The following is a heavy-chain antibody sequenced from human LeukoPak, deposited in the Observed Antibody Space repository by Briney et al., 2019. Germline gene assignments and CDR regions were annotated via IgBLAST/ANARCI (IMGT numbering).Heavy chain of an antibody. Sequence: SETLSLTCTVSGGSISSYYWSWIRQPAGKGLECIGTIYSGGTTFYTPSLQSRVSISVDTSKRQFSLRLSSMTAADTAMYFCVRGATAHDAFDIWGQGTMVTVSS. J-gene: IGHJ3*02. V-gene: IGHV4-4*08. D-gene: IGHD6-13*01. CDR3: VRGATAHDAFDI. CDR1: GGSISSYY. CDR2: IYSGGTT.